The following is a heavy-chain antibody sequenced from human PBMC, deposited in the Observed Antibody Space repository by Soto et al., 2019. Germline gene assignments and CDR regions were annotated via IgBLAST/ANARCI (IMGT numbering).Heavy chain of an antibody. J-gene: IGHJ4*02. CDR3: LIVAVKSNYNFDY. Sequence: QVQLVQSGAEVKKPGSSVKVSCKASGGTFSSYSLSWVRQAPGQGLEWMGRIIPILGSSNYAQKFQGRVTITADKSTSTAYMELSSLRSEDTAVYYCLIVAVKSNYNFDYWGQGTLVTVSS. V-gene: IGHV1-69*08. CDR1: GGTFSSYS. D-gene: IGHD6-19*01. CDR2: IIPILGSS.